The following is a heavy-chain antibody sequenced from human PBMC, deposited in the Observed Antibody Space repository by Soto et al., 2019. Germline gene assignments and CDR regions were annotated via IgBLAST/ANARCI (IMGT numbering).Heavy chain of an antibody. D-gene: IGHD3-22*01. CDR2: VKSKNDGGTT. Sequence: GGSLRLSCAASGFTFSNAWINWVRQAPGKGLEWVGRVKSKNDGGTTDFAAPVKGRFAISRDDSKNMVYLEMNSLQTEDTAIYYCTTHSYITSIIVRFDYWGHGTLVTVSS. V-gene: IGHV3-15*07. CDR1: GFTFSNAW. CDR3: TTHSYITSIIVRFDY. J-gene: IGHJ4*01.